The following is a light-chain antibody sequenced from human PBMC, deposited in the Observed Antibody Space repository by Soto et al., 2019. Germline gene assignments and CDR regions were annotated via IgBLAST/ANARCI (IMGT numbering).Light chain of an antibody. CDR3: QQYGSSGT. CDR2: DAS. Sequence: EIVLTQSPGTLSLSPGDRATLSCRASQSVSSSYLAWYQQKPGQAPRLLIYDASRRATGIPDRFSGSGSGTDFTLTISRLEPEDFAVYYCQQYGSSGTFGQGTKVDIK. J-gene: IGKJ1*01. V-gene: IGKV3-20*01. CDR1: QSVSSSY.